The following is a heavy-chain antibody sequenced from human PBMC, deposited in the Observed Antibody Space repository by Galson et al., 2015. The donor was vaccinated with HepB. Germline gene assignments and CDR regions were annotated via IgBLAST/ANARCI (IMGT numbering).Heavy chain of an antibody. CDR2: ISASSTYI. CDR3: ARGGGNSFFYY. D-gene: IGHD4-23*01. J-gene: IGHJ4*02. V-gene: IGHV3-21*01. CDR1: GFIFSTYN. Sequence: SLRLSCAASGFIFSTYNMNWVRQAPGKGLEWVSSISASSTYIYYAESLKGRFTISRDNAKSSLYLQMNSLRAEDTAVYYCARGGGNSFFYYWGQGTLVTVSS.